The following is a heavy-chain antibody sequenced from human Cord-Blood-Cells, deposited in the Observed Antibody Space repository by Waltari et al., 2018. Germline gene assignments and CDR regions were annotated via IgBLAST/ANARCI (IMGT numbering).Heavy chain of an antibody. Sequence: QVQLVQSGAEVKKPGASVKVSCKASGYTFPGYYMHWVRQDPGQGLEWMGWINPNSGGTNYAQKFQGWVTMTRDTSISTAYMELSRLRSDDTAVYYCARAGVVGATAYYFDYWGQGTLVTVSS. CDR2: INPNSGGT. J-gene: IGHJ4*02. D-gene: IGHD1-26*01. V-gene: IGHV1-2*04. CDR1: GYTFPGYY. CDR3: ARAGVVGATAYYFDY.